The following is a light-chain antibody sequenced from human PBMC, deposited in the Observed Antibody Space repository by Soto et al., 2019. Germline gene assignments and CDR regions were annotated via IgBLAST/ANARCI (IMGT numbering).Light chain of an antibody. CDR3: LSYTSANTRV. Sequence: QSVLTQPASVSASPGQSITFSCTGTSSDVGGYKFVSWYQHHPGKAPKLMIYEVNNRPSGVSNRFSGSKSGNTASLTISGLQPEDEADYYCLSYTSANTRVFGGGTKLTVL. CDR2: EVN. J-gene: IGLJ3*02. V-gene: IGLV2-14*01. CDR1: SSDVGGYKF.